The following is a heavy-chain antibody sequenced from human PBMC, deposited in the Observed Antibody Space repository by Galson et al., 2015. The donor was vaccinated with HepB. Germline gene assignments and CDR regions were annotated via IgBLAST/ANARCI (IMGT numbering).Heavy chain of an antibody. CDR1: GDSVSSNSAA. Sequence: CAISGDSVSSNSAAWNWIRPSPSRGLEWLGRTYYRSKWYNDYAVSVKSRITINPDTSKNQFSLQLNSVTPEDTAVYYCARAVFTSIAAARNIYYFNYWGQGTLVTVSS. CDR3: ARAVFTSIAAARNIYYFNY. CDR2: TYYRSKWYN. V-gene: IGHV6-1*01. J-gene: IGHJ4*02. D-gene: IGHD6-13*01.